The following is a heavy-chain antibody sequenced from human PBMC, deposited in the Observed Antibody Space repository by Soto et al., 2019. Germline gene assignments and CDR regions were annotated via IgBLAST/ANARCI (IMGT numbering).Heavy chain of an antibody. CDR2: ISYDGSNK. CDR1: GFTFSSYG. Sequence: PGGSLRLSCAASGFTFSSYGMHWVRQAPGKGLEWVAVISYDGSNKYYADSVKGRFTISRDNSKNTLYLQMNSLRAEDTAVYYCARALGYSSPSGFDPWGQGTLVTVSS. V-gene: IGHV3-30*03. D-gene: IGHD6-13*01. J-gene: IGHJ5*02. CDR3: ARALGYSSPSGFDP.